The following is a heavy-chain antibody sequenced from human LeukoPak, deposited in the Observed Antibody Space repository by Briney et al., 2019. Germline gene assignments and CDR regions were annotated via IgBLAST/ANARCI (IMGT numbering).Heavy chain of an antibody. CDR3: ARNFYFDSSGYYHY. Sequence: PSQTLSLTCTVSGGSISSGGYYWSWIRQHPGKGLEWIGYIYYSGSTYYNPSLKSRVTISVDTSKNQFSLKLSSVTAADTAVYYCARNFYFDSSGYYHYWGQGTLVTVSS. J-gene: IGHJ4*02. D-gene: IGHD3-22*01. V-gene: IGHV4-31*03. CDR2: IYYSGST. CDR1: GGSISSGGYY.